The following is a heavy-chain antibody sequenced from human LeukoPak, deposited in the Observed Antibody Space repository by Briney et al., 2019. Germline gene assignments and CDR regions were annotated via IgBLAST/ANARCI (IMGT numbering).Heavy chain of an antibody. CDR1: GYTFTSYD. CDR2: MNPNSGNT. D-gene: IGHD4-17*01. CDR3: ARVENDYGDYFAGL. V-gene: IGHV1-8*01. J-gene: IGHJ4*02. Sequence: ASVKVSCKASGYTFTSYDINWVRQATGQGLEWVGWMNPNSGNTGYAQKFQGRVTMTRNTSISTAYMELSSLRSEDTAVYYCARVENDYGDYFAGLWGQGTLVTVSS.